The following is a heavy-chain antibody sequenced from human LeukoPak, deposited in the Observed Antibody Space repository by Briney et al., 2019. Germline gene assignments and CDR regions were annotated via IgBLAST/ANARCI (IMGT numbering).Heavy chain of an antibody. D-gene: IGHD6-13*01. CDR2: IYTSGST. V-gene: IGHV4-4*07. J-gene: IGHJ6*03. CDR3: ASSSSSWFPYYYYYMDV. Sequence: KPSETLSLTCTVSGGSISSYYWSWIRQPAGKGLEWIGRIYTSGSTNYNPSLKSRVTMSVDTSKNQFSLKLSSVTAADTAVYYCASSSSSWFPYYYYYMDVWGKGTTVTVSS. CDR1: GGSISSYY.